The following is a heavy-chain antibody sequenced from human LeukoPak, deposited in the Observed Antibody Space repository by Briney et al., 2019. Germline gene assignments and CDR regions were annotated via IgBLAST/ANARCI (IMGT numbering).Heavy chain of an antibody. V-gene: IGHV4-34*01. J-gene: IGHJ5*02. CDR3: ARGPTYYYDSSGYP. D-gene: IGHD3-22*01. CDR2: INHSGST. Sequence: PSETLSLTCAVYGGSFSGYYWSWIRQPPGKGLEWIGEINHSGSTNYNPSLKSRVTISVDTSKNQFSLKLSSVTAADTAVYYCARGPTYYYDSSGYPWGQGNLVTVSS. CDR1: GGSFSGYY.